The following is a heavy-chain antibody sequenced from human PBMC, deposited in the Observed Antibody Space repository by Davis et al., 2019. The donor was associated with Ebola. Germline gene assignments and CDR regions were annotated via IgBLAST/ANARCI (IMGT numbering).Heavy chain of an antibody. Sequence: GESLKISCAVSGLPFSYYFMDWVRLTPGKGLVWVLRINGDGSSTNYADSVKGRFTISRDNSKNTLHLQMNSLRVEDTAVYFCAREPTGNYYYFYGMDVWGKGTTVTVSS. CDR2: INGDGSST. CDR1: GLPFSYYF. V-gene: IGHV3-74*01. CDR3: AREPTGNYYYFYGMDV. J-gene: IGHJ6*04. D-gene: IGHD1-14*01.